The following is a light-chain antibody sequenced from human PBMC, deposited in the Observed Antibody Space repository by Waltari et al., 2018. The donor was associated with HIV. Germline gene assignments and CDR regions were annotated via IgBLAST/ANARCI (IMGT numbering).Light chain of an antibody. Sequence: QSALTQPASVSGSPGQSITISCIGTSSDVGGYNYVSWYHHHPGKAPKLMIYEVSNRPSGVSNRFSGSKSGNTASLTISGLQAEDEADYYCSSYTSTKVLFGGGTKLTVL. CDR1: SSDVGGYNY. CDR2: EVS. J-gene: IGLJ2*01. CDR3: SSYTSTKVL. V-gene: IGLV2-14*01.